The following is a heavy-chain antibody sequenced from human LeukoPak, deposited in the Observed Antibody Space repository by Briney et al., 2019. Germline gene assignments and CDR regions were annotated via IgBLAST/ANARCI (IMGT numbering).Heavy chain of an antibody. J-gene: IGHJ4*02. CDR3: ARAIDYGDYPFDY. Sequence: PSETLSLTCTVSGGSISSGGYYWSWIRQHPGKCLEWIGYIYYSGSTYYNPSLKSRVTISVDTSKNQFSLKLSSVTAADTAVYYCARAIDYGDYPFDYWGQGTLVTVSS. CDR1: GGSISSGGYY. CDR2: IYYSGST. V-gene: IGHV4-31*03. D-gene: IGHD4-17*01.